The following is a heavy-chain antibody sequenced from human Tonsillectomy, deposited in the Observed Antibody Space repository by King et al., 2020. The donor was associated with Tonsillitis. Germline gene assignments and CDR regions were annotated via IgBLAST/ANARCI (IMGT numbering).Heavy chain of an antibody. CDR3: ARLSSGYYYAIDS. CDR1: GFSLSNARMG. D-gene: IGHD3-22*01. V-gene: IGHV2-26*01. Sequence: VTLKESGPVLVKPTETLTLTCSVSGFSLSNARMGVSWIRQPPGKALEWLAHIFSNDEKTYSTSLRSRLTISKDTSKSPVVLTMTNMDPVDSATYYCARLSSGYYYAIDSWGQGTLVTVSS. J-gene: IGHJ4*02. CDR2: IFSNDEK.